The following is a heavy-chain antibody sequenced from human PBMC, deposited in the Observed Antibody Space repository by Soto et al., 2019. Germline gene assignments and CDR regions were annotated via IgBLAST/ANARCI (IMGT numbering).Heavy chain of an antibody. J-gene: IGHJ5*02. V-gene: IGHV3-33*01. CDR1: GFTFSSYG. Sequence: QVQLVESGGGVVQPGRSLRLSCAASGFTFSSYGMHWVRQAPGKGLEWVAVIWYDGSNKYYADSVKGRFTISRDNSKNTLYLQMNSLRAEDTAVYYCAREGRYYYDGSGRFHNWFDPWGQGTLVTVSS. CDR2: IWYDGSNK. CDR3: AREGRYYYDGSGRFHNWFDP. D-gene: IGHD3-22*01.